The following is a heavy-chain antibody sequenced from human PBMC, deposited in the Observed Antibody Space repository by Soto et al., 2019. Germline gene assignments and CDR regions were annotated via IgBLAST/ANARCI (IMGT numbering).Heavy chain of an antibody. Sequence: QVQLQQWGAGLVKPSETLSLSCAVYGQSFSGHSWAWIRQPPGKGLEWIGEINESGSTYYNPSLKSPVTSSTDTAKNQFSLNLSSVSAADTAAYFCARGSGIVALPGELEDVKYDYWGQGTLVNVSS. V-gene: IGHV4-34*01. D-gene: IGHD1-1*01. CDR3: ARGSGIVALPGELEDVKYDY. CDR1: GQSFSGHS. CDR2: INESGST. J-gene: IGHJ4*02.